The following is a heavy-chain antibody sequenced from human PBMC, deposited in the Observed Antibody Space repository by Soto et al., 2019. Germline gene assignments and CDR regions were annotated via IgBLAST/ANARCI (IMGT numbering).Heavy chain of an antibody. Sequence: QVQLVQSGAEVKKPGASVTVSFEASGYTFIDYYMHWVRQAPGQGFEWMGRISPKSGGTNYAQKFQGRVTMTWDTSLNTAYMELSSLMSEDTAVYYCARPPGYISDWYYFDLWGQGTLVTVSS. CDR1: GYTFIDYY. D-gene: IGHD6-19*01. CDR2: ISPKSGGT. V-gene: IGHV1-2*02. CDR3: ARPPGYISDWYYFDL. J-gene: IGHJ4*02.